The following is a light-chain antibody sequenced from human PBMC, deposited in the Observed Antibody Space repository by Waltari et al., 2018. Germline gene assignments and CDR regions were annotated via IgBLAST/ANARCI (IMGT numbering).Light chain of an antibody. CDR2: DNS. CDR3: QSYDNSLSAWV. CDR1: SSNMGAGYF. Sequence: QSVLTQPPSVSGAPGQRVTISCTGSSSNMGAGYFVHWFQQLPGTAPKLLIYDNSNRPSGVPDRFSASKSGTSASLAIAGLQAEDEADYYCQSYDNSLSAWVFGGGTKLTVL. V-gene: IGLV1-40*01. J-gene: IGLJ3*02.